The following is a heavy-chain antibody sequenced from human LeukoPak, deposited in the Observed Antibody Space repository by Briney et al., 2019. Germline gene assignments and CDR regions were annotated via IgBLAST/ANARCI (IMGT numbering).Heavy chain of an antibody. CDR2: INSDGIST. J-gene: IGHJ5*02. CDR3: LIPPMIPNWFDP. V-gene: IGHV3-74*01. Sequence: PGGSLRLSCAASGFTFSSYWMHWVRQAPGKGLVWVSRINSDGISTSYADSVKGRFTISRDNAKNTLYLQMNSLRVEDTAVYYCLIPPMIPNWFDPWGQGILVTVSS. D-gene: IGHD3-22*01. CDR1: GFTFSSYW.